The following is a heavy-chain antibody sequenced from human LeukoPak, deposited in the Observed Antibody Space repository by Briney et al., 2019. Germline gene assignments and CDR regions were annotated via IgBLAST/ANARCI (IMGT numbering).Heavy chain of an antibody. CDR2: INSDGSST. V-gene: IGHV3-74*01. Sequence: GGSLRLSCAASGFTFSSYWMHWVRQAPGKGLVWVSRINSDGSSTSYADSVKGRFTISRDNAKNTLHLQMNSLRAEDTAVYYCARDPYCSGGSCSSHYWGQGTLVTVSS. CDR3: ARDPYCSGGSCSSHY. CDR1: GFTFSSYW. D-gene: IGHD2-15*01. J-gene: IGHJ4*02.